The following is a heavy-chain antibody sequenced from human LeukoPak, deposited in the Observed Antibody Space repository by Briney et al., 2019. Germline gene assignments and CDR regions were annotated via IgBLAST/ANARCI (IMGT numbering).Heavy chain of an antibody. D-gene: IGHD1-1*01. J-gene: IGHJ4*02. CDR3: AKGQELDDGVFDS. Sequence: PEGSPRLSCAASGFTFSNAWMNWVRQAPGKGLEWVSTIRGNGDTAYNADSVRGRFAISRDDSKNALFLQMNSLRLEDTAIYYCAKGQELDDGVFDSWGQGTRVTVSS. CDR2: IRGNGDTA. CDR1: GFTFSNAW. V-gene: IGHV3-23*01.